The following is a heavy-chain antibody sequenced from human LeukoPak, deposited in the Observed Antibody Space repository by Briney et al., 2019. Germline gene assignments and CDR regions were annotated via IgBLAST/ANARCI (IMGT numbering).Heavy chain of an antibody. J-gene: IGHJ4*02. CDR1: GFTFSSYG. CDR2: IRYDGSNK. CDR3: AKEGATVTLNGIDY. Sequence: SGGSLRLSCAASGFTFSSYGMHWVRQAPGKGLEWVAFIRYDGSNKYYADSVKGRFTISRDNSKNTLYLQMNSLRAEDTAVYYCAKEGATVTLNGIDYWGQGTLVTVSS. D-gene: IGHD4-17*01. V-gene: IGHV3-30*02.